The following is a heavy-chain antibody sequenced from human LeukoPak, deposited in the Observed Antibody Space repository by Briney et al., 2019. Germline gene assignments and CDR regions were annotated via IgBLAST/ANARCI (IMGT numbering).Heavy chain of an antibody. D-gene: IGHD3-3*01. CDR2: IYYSGST. V-gene: IGHV4-61*01. CDR1: GGSVSSGSNY. J-gene: IGHJ6*02. Sequence: PSETLSLTCTVSGGSVSSGSNYWSWIRQPPGKGLEWIGYIYYSGSTNYNPSLKSRVTISVDKSKNQFSLKLSSVTAADTAVYYCARSGITIFGVVIMWNYYYGMDVWGQGTTVTVSS. CDR3: ARSGITIFGVVIMWNYYYGMDV.